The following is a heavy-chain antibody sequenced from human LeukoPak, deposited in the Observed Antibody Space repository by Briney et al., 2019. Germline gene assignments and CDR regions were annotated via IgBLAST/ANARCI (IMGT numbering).Heavy chain of an antibody. CDR1: GFTFSSYS. CDR2: ISSSSSYI. J-gene: IGHJ4*02. V-gene: IGHV3-21*01. Sequence: PGGSLRLSCAASGFTFSSYSMNWVRQAPGKGLEWVSSISSSSSYIYYADSVEGRFTISRDNAKNSLYLQMNSLRAEDTAVYYCARGRTDPTYYDFWSGYFGYFDYWGQGTLVTVSS. D-gene: IGHD3-3*01. CDR3: ARGRTDPTYYDFWSGYFGYFDY.